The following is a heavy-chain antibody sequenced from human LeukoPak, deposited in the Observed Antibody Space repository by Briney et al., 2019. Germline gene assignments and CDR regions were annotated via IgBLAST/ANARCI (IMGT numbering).Heavy chain of an antibody. CDR2: IYPGDSDT. CDR3: ARRSECSGGSCYLGPVGY. D-gene: IGHD2-15*01. CDR1: GYSFTSYW. J-gene: IGHJ4*02. Sequence: GESLKISCKSSGYSFTSYWIGWVRQMPGKGLEWMGIIYPGDSDTRYSPSFQGQVTISADKSISTAYLQWSSLKASDTAMYYCARRSECSGGSCYLGPVGYWGQGTLVTVSS. V-gene: IGHV5-51*01.